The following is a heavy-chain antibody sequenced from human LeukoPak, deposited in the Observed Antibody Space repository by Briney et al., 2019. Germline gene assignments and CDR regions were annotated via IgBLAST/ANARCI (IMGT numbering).Heavy chain of an antibody. D-gene: IGHD3-9*01. Sequence: ASVKVSCKASGYTFTTYGITWVRQAPGQGLEWMGLISTYNGDTNYAQKFQGRVTITADESTSTAYMELSSLRSEDTAVYYCASSLRYFDWLSPGMDVWGQGTTVTVSS. J-gene: IGHJ6*02. CDR3: ASSLRYFDWLSPGMDV. CDR2: ISTYNGDT. CDR1: GYTFTTYG. V-gene: IGHV1-18*01.